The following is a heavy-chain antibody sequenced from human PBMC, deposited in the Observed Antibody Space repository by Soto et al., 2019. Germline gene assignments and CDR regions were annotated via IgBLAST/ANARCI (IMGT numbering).Heavy chain of an antibody. CDR1: GGSISSGGYY. V-gene: IGHV4-31*03. J-gene: IGHJ5*02. CDR3: ERHHGRVVVGANRFHWFDP. Sequence: SETLSLTCTVSGGSISSGGYYWSWIRQHPGKGLEWIGYIYYSGSTYYNPSLKSRVTISVDTSKNQFSLKLSSVTAADTAVYYCERHHGRVVVGANRFHWFDPWGQGTLVTVSS. D-gene: IGHD2-15*01. CDR2: IYYSGST.